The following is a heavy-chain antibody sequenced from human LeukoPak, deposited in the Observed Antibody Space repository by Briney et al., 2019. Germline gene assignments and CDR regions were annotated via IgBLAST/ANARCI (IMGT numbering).Heavy chain of an antibody. D-gene: IGHD2-2*01. CDR1: GGSFSGYY. V-gene: IGHV4-34*01. CDR3: AKTDCSSTSCNGMDV. CDR2: INHSGST. J-gene: IGHJ6*02. Sequence: SETLSHTCAVYGGSFSGYYWSWIRQPPGKGPEWIGEINHSGSTNYNPSLKSRVTISVDTSKNQFSLKLSSVSAADTAVYYCAKTDCSSTSCNGMDVWGQGTTVTVSS.